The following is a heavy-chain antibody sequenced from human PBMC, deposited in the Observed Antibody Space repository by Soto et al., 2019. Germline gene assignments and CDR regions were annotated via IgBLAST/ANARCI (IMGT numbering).Heavy chain of an antibody. CDR2: IYYSGST. J-gene: IGHJ4*02. V-gene: IGHV4-59*08. Sequence: SETLSLTCTVSGGSISSYYWTWIRQPPGKGLEWIGYIYYSGSTNYNPSLKSRVTISIATSKNQFSLNLTSVTAADTAVYYCARLTSGWYSYWGRGTLVTVSS. CDR1: GGSISSYY. CDR3: ARLTSGWYSY. D-gene: IGHD6-19*01.